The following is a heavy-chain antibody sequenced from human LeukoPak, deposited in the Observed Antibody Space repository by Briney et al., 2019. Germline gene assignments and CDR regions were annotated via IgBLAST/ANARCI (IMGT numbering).Heavy chain of an antibody. V-gene: IGHV4-59*01. D-gene: IGHD4-17*01. Sequence: SETLSLTFTVSGGSISSYYWSWIRQPPGKGLEWIGYIYYSGSTNYNPSLKSRVTISVDTSKNQFSLKLSSVTAADTAVYYCARVPGELDYWGQGTLVTVSS. CDR2: IYYSGST. CDR1: GGSISSYY. J-gene: IGHJ4*02. CDR3: ARVPGELDY.